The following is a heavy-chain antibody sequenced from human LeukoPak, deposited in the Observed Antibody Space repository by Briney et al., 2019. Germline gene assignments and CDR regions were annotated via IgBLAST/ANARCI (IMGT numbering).Heavy chain of an antibody. CDR3: ARQSGSYGVY. J-gene: IGHJ4*02. D-gene: IGHD1-26*01. CDR2: MYYSGST. Sequence: PSETLSLTCAVSDYSISSSNSWGWIRQPPGKGLEWIGYMYYSGSTYYNPSLKSRVTMSVDTSKNQFSLKLSSVTAVDTAVYYCARQSGSYGVYWGQGTLVTVSS. V-gene: IGHV4-28*01. CDR1: DYSISSSNS.